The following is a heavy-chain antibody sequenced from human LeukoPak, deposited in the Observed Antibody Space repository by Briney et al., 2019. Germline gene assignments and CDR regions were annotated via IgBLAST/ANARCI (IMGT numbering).Heavy chain of an antibody. CDR3: ARDRHSSGWYGRDYYFDY. CDR2: IYHSGST. J-gene: IGHJ4*02. CDR1: GGSISSSNW. D-gene: IGHD6-19*01. Sequence: PSETLSLTCAVSGGSISSSNWWSWVRQPPGKGLEWIGEIYHSGSTNYNPSLKSRVTISVDKSKNQFSLKLRSVTAADTAVYYCARDRHSSGWYGRDYYFDYWGQGTLVTVSS. V-gene: IGHV4-4*02.